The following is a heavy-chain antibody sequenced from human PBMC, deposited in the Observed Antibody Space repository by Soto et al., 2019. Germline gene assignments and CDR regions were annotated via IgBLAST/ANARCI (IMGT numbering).Heavy chain of an antibody. CDR3: AAGAEGGITNFGVVSSPTDY. V-gene: IGHV4-31*01. CDR1: GGSISSGGYY. D-gene: IGHD3-3*01. Sequence: QVQLQESGPGLVKPSQTLSLTCTVSGGSISSGGYYWSWIRQHPGKGLEWIGYIYYSGSTYYNPSPKRLVNISVNTSKKHLSRMRSSGTAADTALYYCAAGAEGGITNFGVVSSPTDYWGQESLVTV. J-gene: IGHJ4*02. CDR2: IYYSGST.